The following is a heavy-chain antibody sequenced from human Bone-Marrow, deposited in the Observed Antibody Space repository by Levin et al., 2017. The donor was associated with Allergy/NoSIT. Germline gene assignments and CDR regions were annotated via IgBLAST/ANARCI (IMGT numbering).Heavy chain of an antibody. V-gene: IGHV5-51*01. J-gene: IGHJ4*02. Sequence: GDSLKISCSGSGYPFTSYFIAWVRQIPGKGLQLMGIIYPGDSDIRYNPSFQGQVTISADRSISTAYLQWNSLKASDTAIYYCARLLGTGTTGVDYWGQGTLVTVSS. CDR2: IYPGDSDI. CDR1: GYPFTSYF. D-gene: IGHD1-1*01. CDR3: ARLLGTGTTGVDY.